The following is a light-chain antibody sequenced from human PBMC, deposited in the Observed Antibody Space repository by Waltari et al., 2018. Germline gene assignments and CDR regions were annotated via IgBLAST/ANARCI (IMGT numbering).Light chain of an antibody. CDR3: QQSYSTPLFT. Sequence: DIQMTQSPSSLSASVGDRVTITCPASQSISSYLNWYQQKPGKAPKLLIYAASSLQSGVPSRLSGSGSGTDFTLTISSLQPEDFATYYCQQSYSTPLFTFGPGTKVDIK. CDR2: AAS. V-gene: IGKV1-39*01. J-gene: IGKJ3*01. CDR1: QSISSY.